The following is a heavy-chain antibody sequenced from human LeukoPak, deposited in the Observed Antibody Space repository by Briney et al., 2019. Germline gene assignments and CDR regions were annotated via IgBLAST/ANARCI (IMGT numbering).Heavy chain of an antibody. D-gene: IGHD1-26*01. J-gene: IGHJ4*02. V-gene: IGHV1-69*13. CDR1: GGTFSIYG. Sequence: GASVKVSCKASGGTFSIYGFSWVRQAPGQGLEWMGGIILQFGTASYPQKFQGRVTITADESTSTAYMELSSLRSEDTAVYYCVRDGGSGSYSADYWGQGTRVTVSA. CDR3: VRDGGSGSYSADY. CDR2: IILQFGTA.